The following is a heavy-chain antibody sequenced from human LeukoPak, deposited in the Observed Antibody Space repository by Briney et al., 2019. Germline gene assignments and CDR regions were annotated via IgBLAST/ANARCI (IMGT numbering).Heavy chain of an antibody. V-gene: IGHV4-39*02. CDR3: ARLFTRAWEYRYGMDV. D-gene: IGHD1-26*01. J-gene: IGHJ6*02. Sequence: SETLSLTCTVSGGSIRTDGSYWAWIRQPPGKGLEWIGSIYIDGITHYNSSLQSRVTLSIDTSKNHFYLRLTSVTAADTAVFYCARLFTRAWEYRYGMDVWGQGTAVTVSS. CDR2: IYIDGIT. CDR1: GGSIRTDGSY.